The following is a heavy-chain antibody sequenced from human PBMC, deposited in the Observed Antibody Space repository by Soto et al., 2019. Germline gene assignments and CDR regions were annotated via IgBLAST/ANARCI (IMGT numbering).Heavy chain of an antibody. CDR2: IWYDGSNK. Sequence: GGSRRLSCAASGFTFSSYGMHWVGRAPGKGREGVAVIWYDGSNKYYADSVKGRFTISGDNSKNTLYLQMNSLTAEDTAVYYCAREDIVASLSYYGMDVWGQGPTVTVSS. D-gene: IGHD5-12*01. CDR1: GFTFSSYG. V-gene: IGHV3-33*01. J-gene: IGHJ6*02. CDR3: AREDIVASLSYYGMDV.